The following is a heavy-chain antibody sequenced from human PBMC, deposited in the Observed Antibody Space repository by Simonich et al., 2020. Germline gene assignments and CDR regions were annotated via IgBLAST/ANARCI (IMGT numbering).Heavy chain of an antibody. D-gene: IGHD2-15*01. CDR2: VSWVSGSK. V-gene: IGHV3-9*01. CDR1: GFPFVVFA. CDR3: AKDSGYCSGGSCYYFDY. Sequence: EVQLVESGGGLVQPGRSLRLSCAASGFPFVVFAMHWVRQAPGKSVDWVSGVSWVSGSKGYADSVKGQSTITRDNAKNSLYLQMNSRRAEDTALYYCAKDSGYCSGGSCYYFDYWGQGTLVTVSS. J-gene: IGHJ4*02.